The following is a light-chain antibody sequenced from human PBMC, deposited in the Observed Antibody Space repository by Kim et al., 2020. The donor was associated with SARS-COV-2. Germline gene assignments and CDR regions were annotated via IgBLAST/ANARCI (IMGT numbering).Light chain of an antibody. CDR3: ATWDDSLNGPV. Sequence: GQRVTISLSASSSNIESNTVNWYQQLPGTAPKLLIWSNDQRPSGVPDRFSGSKSGTSASLAISGLQSEDEADYYCATWDDSLNGPVFGGGTQLTVL. CDR1: SSNIESNT. J-gene: IGLJ2*01. CDR2: SND. V-gene: IGLV1-44*01.